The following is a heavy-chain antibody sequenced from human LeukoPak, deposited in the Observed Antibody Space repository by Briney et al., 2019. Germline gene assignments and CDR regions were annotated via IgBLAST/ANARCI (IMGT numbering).Heavy chain of an antibody. Sequence: SETLSLTCTFSSGSTSSYYWSWIRQTPGKGLEWIGYIHYSGSTNYNPSLKSRVTISLDTSKNQVSLRLSSVTAADTAVYYCARRASGSYPDYFDYWGQGTLVTVSS. CDR3: ARRASGSYPDYFDY. D-gene: IGHD1-26*01. CDR1: SGSTSSYY. J-gene: IGHJ4*02. CDR2: IHYSGST. V-gene: IGHV4-59*08.